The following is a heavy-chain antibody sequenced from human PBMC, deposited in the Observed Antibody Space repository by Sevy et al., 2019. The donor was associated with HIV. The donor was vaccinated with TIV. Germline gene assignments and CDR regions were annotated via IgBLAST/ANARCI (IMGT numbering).Heavy chain of an antibody. Sequence: ASVKVSCKASGYTFTSYGISWVRQAPGQGLEWMGWISAHNGNTNYALKLQGRVTMTTDTSTSTAYMELRSLRSDDTAVYYCARDGYYYDSSGYYPYFDFWGQGTLVTVSS. V-gene: IGHV1-18*01. D-gene: IGHD3-22*01. CDR2: ISAHNGNT. CDR1: GYTFTSYG. J-gene: IGHJ4*02. CDR3: ARDGYYYDSSGYYPYFDF.